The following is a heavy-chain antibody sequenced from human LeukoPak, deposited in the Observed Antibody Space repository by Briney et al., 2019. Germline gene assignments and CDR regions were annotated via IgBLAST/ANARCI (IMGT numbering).Heavy chain of an antibody. CDR3: ANYRDYYYYYGMDV. J-gene: IGHJ6*02. D-gene: IGHD3-16*02. CDR2: ISGSGGST. V-gene: IGHV3-23*01. CDR1: GFTFSSYA. Sequence: GGSLRLSCAASGFTFSSYAMSWVRQAPGKGLEWVSAISGSGGSTYYADSVKGRFTISRDNSKNTLYLQMNSLRAEDTAVYYCANYRDYYYYYGMDVWGQGTMVTVSS.